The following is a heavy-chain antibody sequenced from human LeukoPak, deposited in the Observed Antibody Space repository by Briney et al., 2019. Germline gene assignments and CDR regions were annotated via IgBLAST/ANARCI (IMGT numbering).Heavy chain of an antibody. V-gene: IGHV6-1*01. D-gene: IGHD3-9*01. CDR1: GDSVSSNSAA. J-gene: IGHJ4*02. CDR3: ARGMGYYEILTGYREYYFDY. CDR2: TYYRSKWYN. Sequence: SQTLSLTCAISGDSVSSNSAAWNWIRQSPSRGLEWLGRTYYRSKWYNDYAVSVKSRITINPDTSKNQFSLQLNSVTPEDTAVYYCARGMGYYEILTGYREYYFDYWGQGTLVTVSS.